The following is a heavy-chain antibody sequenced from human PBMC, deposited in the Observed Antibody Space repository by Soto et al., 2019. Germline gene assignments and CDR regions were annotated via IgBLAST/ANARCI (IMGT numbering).Heavy chain of an antibody. D-gene: IGHD2-15*01. J-gene: IGHJ5*02. Sequence: PSETLSLTCTVSGGSISSYYWSWIRQPPGKGLEWIGYIYYTGSTNYTPSLKSRVTISVDTSKNQFSLNLSSVTAADTAVYYCASALYYSCGRCSFDPWGQGTQVTVSS. CDR2: IYYTGST. V-gene: IGHV4-59*01. CDR1: GGSISSYY. CDR3: ASALYYSCGRCSFDP.